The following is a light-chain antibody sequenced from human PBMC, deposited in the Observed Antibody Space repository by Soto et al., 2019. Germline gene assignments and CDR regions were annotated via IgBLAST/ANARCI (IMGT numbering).Light chain of an antibody. CDR3: QHYHSYPYT. CDR2: QAS. Sequence: DIQMTQSPSTLPASVGDRVTITCRASQSIDTWLAWYQQKPGKAPQVLINQASTLESGVPSRFSGSGSGTEFTLTITSLQRDDCASYFCQHYHSYPYTFGQGTKVDIK. V-gene: IGKV1-5*03. CDR1: QSIDTW. J-gene: IGKJ2*01.